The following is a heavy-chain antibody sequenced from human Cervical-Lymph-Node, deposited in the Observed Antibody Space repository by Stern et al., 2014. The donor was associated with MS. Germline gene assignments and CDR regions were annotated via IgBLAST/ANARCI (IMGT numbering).Heavy chain of an antibody. V-gene: IGHV3-33*01. CDR3: ARVRNYGGGGPIDP. D-gene: IGHD1-7*01. Sequence: VQLVESGGGVVQPGRSLRLSCAASGFTFSSYGMHWVRQAPGKGLQWVAVIWYDGSNTYYADSVKGRFTISRDKSQNTLYLQMNSLRAEDTAVYYCARVRNYGGGGPIDPWGQGTLVTVSS. CDR1: GFTFSSYG. CDR2: IWYDGSNT. J-gene: IGHJ5*02.